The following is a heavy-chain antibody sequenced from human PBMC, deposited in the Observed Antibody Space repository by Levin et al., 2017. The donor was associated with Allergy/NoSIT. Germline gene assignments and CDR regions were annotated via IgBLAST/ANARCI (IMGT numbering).Heavy chain of an antibody. J-gene: IGHJ5*02. Sequence: SETLSLTCTVSGGSISSYYWSWIRQPPGKGLEWIGYIYYSGSTNYNPSLKSRVTISVDTSKNQFSLKLSSVTAADTAVHYCARTVDCSGGSCYHSSWFDPWGQGTLVTVSS. CDR1: GGSISSYY. CDR2: IYYSGST. V-gene: IGHV4-59*08. CDR3: ARTVDCSGGSCYHSSWFDP. D-gene: IGHD2-15*01.